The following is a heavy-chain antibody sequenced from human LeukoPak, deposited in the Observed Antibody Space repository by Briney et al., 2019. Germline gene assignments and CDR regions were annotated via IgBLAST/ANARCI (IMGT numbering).Heavy chain of an antibody. CDR3: ARDDPSMIAALHY. V-gene: IGHV3-21*01. D-gene: IGHD6-6*01. CDR1: GFIFSSDS. Sequence: GGSLRLSCATSGFIFSSDSMIWVRQAPGKGLEWVSSISSTGAYIYYADSLKGRFTISRDNAKNSLYLQMNSLRADDTAVYYCARDDPSMIAALHYWGQGTLVTVSS. CDR2: ISSTGAYI. J-gene: IGHJ4*02.